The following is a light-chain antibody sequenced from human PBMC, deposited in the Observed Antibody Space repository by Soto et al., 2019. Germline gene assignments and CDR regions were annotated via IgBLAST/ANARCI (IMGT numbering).Light chain of an antibody. V-gene: IGKV1-27*01. CDR1: QDISTY. CDR2: AAY. CDR3: QKYDNAPLT. Sequence: EIQMTQAPSSLSASVGDRVTITCRARQDISTYLAWYQQKPGKVPKLLISAAYTLQSGVPPRFSGSGSGTDFTLTSSSLQPEDVATYYCQKYDNAPLTFGGGTKVEIK. J-gene: IGKJ4*01.